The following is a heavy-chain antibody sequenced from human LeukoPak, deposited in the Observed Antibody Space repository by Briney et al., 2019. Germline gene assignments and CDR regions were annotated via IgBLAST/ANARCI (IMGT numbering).Heavy chain of an antibody. CDR3: ARSSGDYDHH. Sequence: GGSLRLSCAASGFTFGSCWMNWVRQTPGKGLEWVANINQDGSQKFYVDSVKGRFTISRDNANNSLYLQMNSLRAEDTAVYYCARSSGDYDHHWGQGTLVTVSS. CDR1: GFTFGSCW. V-gene: IGHV3-7*01. D-gene: IGHD4-17*01. J-gene: IGHJ5*02. CDR2: INQDGSQK.